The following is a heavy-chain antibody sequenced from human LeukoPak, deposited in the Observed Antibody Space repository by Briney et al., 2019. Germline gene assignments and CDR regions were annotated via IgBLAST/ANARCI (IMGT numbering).Heavy chain of an antibody. CDR2: ISGSGGST. V-gene: IGHV3-23*01. CDR1: GFSFNSYA. CDR3: AKGITMIVVVTEYFQH. D-gene: IGHD3-22*01. Sequence: PGGSLRLSCAGSGFSFNSYAMSWVCQTPGKGLEWVSGISGSGGSTYYADSVTGRFSISRDNSKNTLYLQMDSLRPEDTAVYYCAKGITMIVVVTEYFQHWGQGTLVTVSS. J-gene: IGHJ1*01.